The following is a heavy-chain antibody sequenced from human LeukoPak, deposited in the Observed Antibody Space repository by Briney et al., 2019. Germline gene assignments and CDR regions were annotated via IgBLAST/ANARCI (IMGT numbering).Heavy chain of an antibody. CDR3: ASTRKGLLTAFYHGYYFDY. V-gene: IGHV1-24*01. Sequence: ASVKVSCKVSGYTLTELSMHWVRQAPGKGLEWMGGFDPEDGETIYAQKFQGRVTMTEDTSTDTAYMELSSLRSEDTAVYYCASTRKGLLTAFYHGYYFDYCGQGTLVTVSS. CDR2: FDPEDGET. CDR1: GYTLTELS. J-gene: IGHJ4*02. D-gene: IGHD3-9*01.